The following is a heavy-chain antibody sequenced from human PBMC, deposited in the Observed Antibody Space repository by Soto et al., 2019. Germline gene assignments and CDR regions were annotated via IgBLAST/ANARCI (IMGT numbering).Heavy chain of an antibody. V-gene: IGHV4-31*03. CDR3: ARDNQMGIFYLQTSGMDV. J-gene: IGHJ6*02. CDR1: GGSISSGGYY. CDR2: IYYSGST. Sequence: PSETLSLTCTVSGGSISSGGYYWSWIRQHPGKGLEWIGYIYYSGSTYYNPSLKSRVTISVDTSKNQFSLKLSSVTAADTAVYYCARDNQMGIFYLQTSGMDVWGQGTTVTVSS. D-gene: IGHD3-3*01.